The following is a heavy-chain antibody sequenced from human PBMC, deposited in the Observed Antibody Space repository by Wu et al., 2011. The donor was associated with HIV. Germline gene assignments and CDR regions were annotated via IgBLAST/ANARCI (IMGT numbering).Heavy chain of an antibody. CDR1: GYTFTNYD. V-gene: IGHV1-18*01. CDR2: ISAYNGDT. J-gene: IGHJ4*02. Sequence: SVRVSCKTSGYTFTNYDITWVRQAPGQGLEWMGWISAYNGDTNYAQKLQGRVTMTTDTSTSTAYMELRSLRSDDTAVYYCARALIMVYAMFDYWGQGTLVTVSS. D-gene: IGHD2-8*01. CDR3: ARALIMVYAMFDY.